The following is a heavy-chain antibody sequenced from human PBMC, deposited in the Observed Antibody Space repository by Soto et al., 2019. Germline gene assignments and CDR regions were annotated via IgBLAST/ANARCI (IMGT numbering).Heavy chain of an antibody. CDR1: GGSFSCYY. Sequence: LSLTCAVYGGSFSCYYMSWVRQAPGKGLEWVSIIYSGGSTYYADSVKGRFTISRDSSKNTLNLQMNSLRAEDTAVYYCARENLMSTYLDFWGQGTLVTVSA. J-gene: IGHJ4*02. CDR3: ARENLMSTYLDF. V-gene: IGHV3-53*01. CDR2: IYSGGST.